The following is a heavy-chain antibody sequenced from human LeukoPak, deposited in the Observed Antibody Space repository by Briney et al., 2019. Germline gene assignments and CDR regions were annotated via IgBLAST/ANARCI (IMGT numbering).Heavy chain of an antibody. CDR1: GFTFSDYY. J-gene: IGHJ6*02. V-gene: IGHV3-11*04. CDR2: ISSSGSTI. D-gene: IGHD3-10*01. CDR3: ARAMARFGELYYYYGMDV. Sequence: PGGSLRLSCAASGFTFSDYYMSWIRQAPGKGLEWVSYISSSGSTIYYADSVKGRFTISRDNAKNSLYLQMNSLRAEDTAVYYCARAMARFGELYYYYGMDVWGQGTTVTVSS.